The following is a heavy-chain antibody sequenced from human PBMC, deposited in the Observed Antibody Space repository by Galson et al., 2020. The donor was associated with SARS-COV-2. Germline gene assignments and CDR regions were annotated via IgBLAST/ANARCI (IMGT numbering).Heavy chain of an antibody. V-gene: IGHV3-30*04. Sequence: GGSLRLSCAASGFTFSSYAMHWVRQAPGKGLEWVAVISYDGSNKYYADSVKGRFTISRDNSKNTLYLQMNSLRAEDTAVYYCARGLGGSYSLFDYWGQGTLVTVSS. J-gene: IGHJ4*02. CDR3: ARGLGGSYSLFDY. D-gene: IGHD1-26*01. CDR1: GFTFSSYA. CDR2: ISYDGSNK.